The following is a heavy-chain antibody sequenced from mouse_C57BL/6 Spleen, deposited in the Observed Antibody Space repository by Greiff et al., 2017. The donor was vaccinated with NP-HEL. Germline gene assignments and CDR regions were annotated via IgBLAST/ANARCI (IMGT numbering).Heavy chain of an antibody. CDR1: GYTFTSYW. V-gene: IGHV1-69*01. CDR2: IDPSDSYT. Sequence: QVQLQQSGAELVMPGASVKLSCKASGYTFTSYWMHWVKQRPGQGLEWIGEIDPSDSYTNYNQKFKGKSTLTVDKSSSTAYMQLSSLTSEDSAVYYCARSTTVAPYAMDYWGQGTSVTVSS. CDR3: ARSTTVAPYAMDY. J-gene: IGHJ4*01. D-gene: IGHD1-1*01.